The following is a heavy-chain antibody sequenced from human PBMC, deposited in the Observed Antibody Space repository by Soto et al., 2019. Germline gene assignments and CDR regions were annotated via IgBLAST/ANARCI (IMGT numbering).Heavy chain of an antibody. CDR3: AGYCSSTGCYTGTDY. D-gene: IGHD2-2*02. CDR1: GGSISSGGYY. J-gene: IGHJ4*02. Sequence: QVQLQESGPGLVKPSQTLSLTCTVSGGSISSGGYYWSWIRQHPGKGLEWIGNIYYSGSTYYNPSLKSRVTISVDTSKNQFSLKLSSVTAADTAVYYCAGYCSSTGCYTGTDYWGQGTLVTVSS. V-gene: IGHV4-31*03. CDR2: IYYSGST.